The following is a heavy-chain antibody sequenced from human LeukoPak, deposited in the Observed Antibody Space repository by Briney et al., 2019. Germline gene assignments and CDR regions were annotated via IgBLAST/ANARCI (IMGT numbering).Heavy chain of an antibody. V-gene: IGHV4-59*01. J-gene: IGHJ3*02. CDR1: GGSISSYY. CDR3: ARGGDFWSGPKGDAFDI. D-gene: IGHD3-3*01. Sequence: SETLPLTCTVSGGSISSYYWSWIRQPPGKGLEWIGYIYYSGSTNYNPSLKSRVTISVDTSKNQFSLKLSSVTAADTAVYYCARGGDFWSGPKGDAFDIWGQGTMVTVSS. CDR2: IYYSGST.